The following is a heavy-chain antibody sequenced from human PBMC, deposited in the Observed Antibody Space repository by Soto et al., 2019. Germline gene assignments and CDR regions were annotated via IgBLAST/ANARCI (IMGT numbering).Heavy chain of an antibody. CDR2: ISYDGSNK. CDR1: GFTFSSYA. V-gene: IGHV3-30-3*01. D-gene: IGHD2-2*01. J-gene: IGHJ6*02. CDR3: AREHGSTSAPWMDV. Sequence: PGGSLRLSCAASGFTFSSYAMHWVRQAPGKGLEWVAVISYDGSNKYYADSVKGRFTISRDNSKNTLYLQMNSLRAEDTSVYYCAREHGSTSAPWMDVWGQGTTVTVSS.